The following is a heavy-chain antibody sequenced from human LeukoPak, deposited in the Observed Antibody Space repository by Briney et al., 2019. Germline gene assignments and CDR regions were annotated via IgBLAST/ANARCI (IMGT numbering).Heavy chain of an antibody. CDR3: ARGFPDWYDGLGSSTLVWFDP. CDR1: GGSFSGYY. Sequence: SETLSLTCAVYGGSFSGYYWSWIRQPPGKGLEWIGEINHSGSINYNPSLKSRVTISVDTSKNQFSLKLSSVTAADTAVYYCARGFPDWYDGLGSSTLVWFDPWGQGTLVTVSS. CDR2: INHSGSI. J-gene: IGHJ5*02. D-gene: IGHD3-10*01. V-gene: IGHV4-34*01.